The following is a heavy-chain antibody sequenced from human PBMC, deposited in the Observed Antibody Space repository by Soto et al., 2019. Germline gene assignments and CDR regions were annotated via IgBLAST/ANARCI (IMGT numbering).Heavy chain of an antibody. Sequence: QVQLVQSGAEVKKPGSSVKVSCKASGGTFSSYTISWVRQAPGQGLEWMGRIIPILGIANYAQKFQGRVTITADKATSTAYMELSSLRSEDTAVYYCARDRKTTVNPLGYWGQGPLVTVSS. D-gene: IGHD4-17*01. CDR1: GGTFSSYT. V-gene: IGHV1-69*08. CDR2: IIPILGIA. CDR3: ARDRKTTVNPLGY. J-gene: IGHJ4*02.